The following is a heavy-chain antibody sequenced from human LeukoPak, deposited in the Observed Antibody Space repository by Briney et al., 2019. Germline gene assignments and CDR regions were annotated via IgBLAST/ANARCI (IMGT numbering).Heavy chain of an antibody. Sequence: PGGSLRLSCAASGFTFSSYAMSWVRQAPGKGLEWVSAISGSGGSTYYADSVKGRFTISRDNSKNTLYLQMNSLRAEGTAVYYCAAPGEFRSSWSTYYYYYGMDVWGQGTTVTVSS. CDR1: GFTFSSYA. V-gene: IGHV3-23*01. D-gene: IGHD6-13*01. CDR2: ISGSGGST. CDR3: AAPGEFRSSWSTYYYYYGMDV. J-gene: IGHJ6*02.